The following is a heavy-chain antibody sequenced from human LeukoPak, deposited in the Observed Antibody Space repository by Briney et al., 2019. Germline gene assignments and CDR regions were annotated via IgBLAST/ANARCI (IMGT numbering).Heavy chain of an antibody. Sequence: PGGSLRLSCAASGFTVSSNYMSWVRQAPGKGLEWVSEIYSDGRTYYAASVKGRFSISRDNSKNTVYLQMNSLRAEDTAVYYCARDLREHGVFDIWGQGTMVTVSS. V-gene: IGHV3-53*01. J-gene: IGHJ3*02. D-gene: IGHD1-26*01. CDR1: GFTVSSNY. CDR3: ARDLREHGVFDI. CDR2: IYSDGRT.